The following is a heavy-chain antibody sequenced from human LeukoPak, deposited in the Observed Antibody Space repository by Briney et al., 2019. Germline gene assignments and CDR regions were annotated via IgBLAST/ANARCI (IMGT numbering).Heavy chain of an antibody. V-gene: IGHV1-46*04. CDR1: GYTFTSYY. D-gene: IGHD3-22*01. Sequence: ASVKVSCKASGYTFTSYYMHWVRQAPGQGLEWMGIMNPTGGSTSYAENLQGRVTMTRDTSTSTVYMELSSLRSEDTAVHYCARASDYDTTGPPNYWGQGTLVTVSS. CDR3: ARASDYDTTGPPNY. J-gene: IGHJ4*02. CDR2: MNPTGGST.